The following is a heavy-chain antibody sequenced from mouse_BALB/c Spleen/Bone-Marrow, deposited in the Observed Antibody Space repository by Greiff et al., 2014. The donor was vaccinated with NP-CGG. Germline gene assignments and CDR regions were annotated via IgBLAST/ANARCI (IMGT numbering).Heavy chain of an antibody. CDR1: GFSLTSYG. CDR3: ARVYGSSYDPYYYAMDY. CDR2: IWAGGST. V-gene: IGHV2-9*02. J-gene: IGHJ4*01. D-gene: IGHD1-1*01. Sequence: VQGVESGPGLVAPSQSLSITCTVSGFSLTSYGVYWARQPPGKGLEWLGVIWAGGSTNYNSALMSRLSISKDNSKSQVFLKMNSPQTDDTAMYYCARVYGSSYDPYYYAMDYWGQGTSVTVSS.